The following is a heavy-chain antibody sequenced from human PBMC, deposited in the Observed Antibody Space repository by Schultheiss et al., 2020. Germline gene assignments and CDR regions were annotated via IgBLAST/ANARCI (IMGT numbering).Heavy chain of an antibody. CDR3: AREVDCTSTSCYRGWFDP. CDR1: GFTFSTYA. Sequence: GESLKISCAASGFTFSTYAMHWVRQAPGKGLEWVAAIWYDGSNEYYADSVKGRFTISRDNSKNTLYLQMNSLRAEDTAVYYCAREVDCTSTSCYRGWFDPWGQGTLVTVSS. CDR2: IWYDGSNE. V-gene: IGHV3-33*01. D-gene: IGHD2-2*02. J-gene: IGHJ5*02.